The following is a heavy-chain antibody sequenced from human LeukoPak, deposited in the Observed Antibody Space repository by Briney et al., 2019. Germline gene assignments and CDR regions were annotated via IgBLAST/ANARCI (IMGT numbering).Heavy chain of an antibody. D-gene: IGHD5-18*01. Sequence: PSETLSLTCTVSGVSIRSNYWSWIRQPPGKGLEWIGYVFYSGYTIYNPSLKSRVTISVDTSKNQFSLKLRSVTAADTAVYYCAADTAMVTGYFDLWGRGTLVTVSS. CDR2: VFYSGYT. J-gene: IGHJ2*01. V-gene: IGHV4-59*01. CDR1: GVSIRSNY. CDR3: AADTAMVTGYFDL.